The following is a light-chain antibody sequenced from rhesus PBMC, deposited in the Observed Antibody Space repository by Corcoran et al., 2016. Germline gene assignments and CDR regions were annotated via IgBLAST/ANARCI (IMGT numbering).Light chain of an antibody. CDR3: QQESNWSLS. Sequence: EIVMTQSPATLSLSPGERATLSCRASQSVSSRLAWYQQKPGQAPRLLIYDPSTRVPGIPDRFSGSGSGTDFTLTISSLEPEDVAVYFCQQESNWSLSFGGGTKVELK. V-gene: IGKV3-17*02. J-gene: IGKJ4*01. CDR2: DPS. CDR1: QSVSSR.